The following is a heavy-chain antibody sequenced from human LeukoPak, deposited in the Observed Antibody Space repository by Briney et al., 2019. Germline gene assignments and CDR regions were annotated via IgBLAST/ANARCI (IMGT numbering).Heavy chain of an antibody. V-gene: IGHV3-7*01. CDR3: AKDPGGYSYGIFDY. CDR2: IKQDGSEK. Sequence: GGSLRLSCAASGFTFSSYWMSWVRQAPGKGLEWVANIKQDGSEKYYVDSVKGRFTISRDNSKNTLYLQMNSLRAEDTAVYYCAKDPGGYSYGIFDYWGQGTLVTVSS. CDR1: GFTFSSYW. D-gene: IGHD5-18*01. J-gene: IGHJ4*02.